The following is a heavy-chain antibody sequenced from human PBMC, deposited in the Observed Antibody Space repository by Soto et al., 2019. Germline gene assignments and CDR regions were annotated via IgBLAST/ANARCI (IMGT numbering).Heavy chain of an antibody. V-gene: IGHV3-74*01. CDR2: INSDGSST. CDR1: GFTFSSYW. D-gene: IGHD3-3*01. J-gene: IGHJ6*02. Sequence: EVQLVESGGGLGQPGGSLRLSCAASGFTFSSYWMHWVHQAPGKGLVWVSRINSDGSSTSYADSVKGRFTISRDNAKNTLYLQMNSLRAEDTAVYYCASVGQLNDFWSGYYYYGMDVWGQGTTVTVSS. CDR3: ASVGQLNDFWSGYYYYGMDV.